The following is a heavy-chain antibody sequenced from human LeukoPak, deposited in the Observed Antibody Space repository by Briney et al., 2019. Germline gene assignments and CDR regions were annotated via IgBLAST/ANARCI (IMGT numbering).Heavy chain of an antibody. D-gene: IGHD5-18*01. J-gene: IGHJ3*02. CDR3: ARPRGYSYDNDAFDI. Sequence: ASVKVYCKASGYTFTSYGISWVRQAPGQGLEWMGWISAYNGNTNYAQKFQGRVTMTRDTSTSTVYMELSSLRSEDTAVYYCARPRGYSYDNDAFDIWGQGTMVTVSS. CDR1: GYTFTSYG. V-gene: IGHV1-18*01. CDR2: ISAYNGNT.